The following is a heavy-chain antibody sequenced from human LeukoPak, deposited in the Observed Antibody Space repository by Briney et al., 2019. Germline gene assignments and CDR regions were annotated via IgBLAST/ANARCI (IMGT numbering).Heavy chain of an antibody. V-gene: IGHV3-23*01. CDR2: ISGSGGST. J-gene: IGHJ4*02. CDR1: GFTLSSYA. CDR3: AKQYGGYSSGWYDY. D-gene: IGHD6-19*01. Sequence: GGSLRLSCAASGFTLSSYAMSWVRQAPGKGLEWVSAISGSGGSTYYADSVKGRFTISRDNSKNTLYLQMNSLRAEDTAVYYCAKQYGGYSSGWYDYWGQGTLVTVSS.